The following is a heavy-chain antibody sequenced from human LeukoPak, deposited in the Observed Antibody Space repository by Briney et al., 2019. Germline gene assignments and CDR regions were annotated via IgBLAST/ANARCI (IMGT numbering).Heavy chain of an antibody. D-gene: IGHD2-15*01. V-gene: IGHV3-23*01. J-gene: IGHJ4*02. Sequence: GRSLRLSCAASGLTFSQYAMSWVRQAPGKGLEWVSSISGSSGSTYYADSVKGRVTISRDNSKNTLHLQMNSLRAEDTAVYYCAKLGPGYCSVGTCYSKWYYFDSWGQGTLVTVSS. CDR2: ISGSSGST. CDR3: AKLGPGYCSVGTCYSKWYYFDS. CDR1: GLTFSQYA.